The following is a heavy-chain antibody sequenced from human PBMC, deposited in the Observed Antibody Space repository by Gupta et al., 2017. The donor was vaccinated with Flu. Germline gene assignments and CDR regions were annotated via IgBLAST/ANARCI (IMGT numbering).Heavy chain of an antibody. CDR3: ARDAEYMDV. CDR2: IWYDGSNK. V-gene: IGHV3-33*01. J-gene: IGHJ6*03. CDR1: GFTFSSYG. Sequence: QVQLVESGGGVVQPGRSLRLSCAASGFTFSSYGMHWVRQAPGKGLEWVAVIWYDGSNKYYADSVKGRFTISRDNSKNTLYLQMNSLRAEDTAVYYCARDAEYMDVWGQGTTVTVSS.